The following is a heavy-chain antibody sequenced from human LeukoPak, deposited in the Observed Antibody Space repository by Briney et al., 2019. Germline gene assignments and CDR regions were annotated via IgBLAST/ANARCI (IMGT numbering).Heavy chain of an antibody. Sequence: SETLSLTCSVSGASISGYYWSWIRQPPGKGLEWIGEINHSGSTNYNPSLKSRVTISVDTSKNQFSLKLSSVTAADTAVYYCARHRTMVRGVRPRGAFDIWGQGTMVTVSS. CDR2: INHSGST. V-gene: IGHV4-34*01. J-gene: IGHJ3*02. D-gene: IGHD3-10*01. CDR3: ARHRTMVRGVRPRGAFDI. CDR1: GASISGYY.